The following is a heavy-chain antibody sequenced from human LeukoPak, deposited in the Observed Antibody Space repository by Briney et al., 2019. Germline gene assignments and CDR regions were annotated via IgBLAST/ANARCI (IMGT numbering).Heavy chain of an antibody. D-gene: IGHD6-13*01. CDR1: GFTFDDYE. V-gene: IGHV3-20*04. J-gene: IGHJ4*02. CDR3: ARIIAAADYYFDY. Sequence: PGGSLRLSCAASGFTFDDYEMSWVRQAPGKGLEWVSGINWNGGSTGYADSVKGRFTISRDNSKNTLYLQMNSLRAEDTAVYYCARIIAAADYYFDYWGQGTLVTVSS. CDR2: INWNGGST.